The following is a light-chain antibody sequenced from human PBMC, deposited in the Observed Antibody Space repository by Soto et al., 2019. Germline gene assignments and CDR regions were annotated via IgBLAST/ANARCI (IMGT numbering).Light chain of an antibody. CDR1: SSDVGGYNY. V-gene: IGLV2-8*01. CDR3: SSYAGSNNLV. CDR2: EVS. J-gene: IGLJ2*01. Sequence: QPVLTQPPSASGSPGQSVTISCTGTSSDVGGYNYVSWYQQHPGKAPKLMIYEVSKRPSGVPDRFSGSKSGNTASLTVSGLQAEAEADYYCSSYAGSNNLVFGGGTKLTVL.